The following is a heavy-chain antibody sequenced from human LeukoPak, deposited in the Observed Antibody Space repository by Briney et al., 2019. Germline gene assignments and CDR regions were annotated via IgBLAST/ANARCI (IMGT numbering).Heavy chain of an antibody. D-gene: IGHD1-26*01. J-gene: IGHJ4*02. Sequence: ASVKVSCKTSGYTFTDYYIHWVRQAPGQGLEWMGWINPKSGATDFAQKFQGRITLTRDTSITTAHMEMNRLTSDDTAVYFCTTDEWELPGYWGQGTRVTV. CDR1: GYTFTDYY. CDR3: TTDEWELPGY. CDR2: INPKSGAT. V-gene: IGHV1-2*02.